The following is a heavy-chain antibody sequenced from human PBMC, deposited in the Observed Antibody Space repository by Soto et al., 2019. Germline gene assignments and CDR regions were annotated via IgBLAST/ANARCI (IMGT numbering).Heavy chain of an antibody. J-gene: IGHJ5*02. CDR3: TRRSEIVGAIRFDP. Sequence: GGSLRLSCAASGFTFSGSAMHWVRQASGKGLEWVGRIRSKANSYATAYAASVKGRFTISRDDSKNTAYLQMNSLKTEDTAVYYCTRRSEIVGAIRFDPWGQGTLVTVSS. CDR2: IRSKANSYAT. CDR1: GFTFSGSA. V-gene: IGHV3-73*01. D-gene: IGHD1-26*01.